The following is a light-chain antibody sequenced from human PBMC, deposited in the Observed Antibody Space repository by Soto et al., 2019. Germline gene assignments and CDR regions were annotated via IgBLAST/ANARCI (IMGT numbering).Light chain of an antibody. CDR2: GAS. CDR3: QQWHSSPSIT. V-gene: IGKV3-20*01. J-gene: IGKJ5*01. CDR1: QGVGY. Sequence: EIVLTQSPGTLSLSPGERATLSCRASQGVGYLAWYQQKPGQSPRLLLYGASNRATGVPDRFSGSGSGTDFTLTIRSLEPEDFAVYFCQQWHSSPSITFGQGTRREIK.